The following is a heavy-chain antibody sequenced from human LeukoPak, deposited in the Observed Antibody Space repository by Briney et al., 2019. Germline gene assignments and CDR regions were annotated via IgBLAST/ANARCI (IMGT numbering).Heavy chain of an antibody. V-gene: IGHV3-7*03. J-gene: IGHJ3*02. CDR1: GFPFSSYW. CDR3: ARLIYYYDSSGYSDGAFDI. CDR2: IKQDGSKK. D-gene: IGHD3-22*01. Sequence: GGSLRLSCVASGFPFSSYWMTWVRQAPGKGLEWVANIKQDGSKKSYVDSVKGRFTISRDNAKNTLYLQMNSLRAEDTAVYYCARLIYYYDSSGYSDGAFDIWGQGTMVTVSS.